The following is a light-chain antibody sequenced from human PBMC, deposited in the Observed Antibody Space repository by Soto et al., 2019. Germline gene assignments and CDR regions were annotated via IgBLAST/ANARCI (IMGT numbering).Light chain of an antibody. CDR3: SSYKSSSTLPYV. J-gene: IGLJ1*01. CDR2: DVN. CDR1: SSDVGGYNL. Sequence: QSALTQPASVSGSPGQSITISCTGTSSDVGGYNLVSWYQQYPDKAPKLMIFDVNTRPSGVSNRFSGSKSGNTASLTISGLQSVYEADYYCSSYKSSSTLPYVFGTGTKLTVL. V-gene: IGLV2-14*01.